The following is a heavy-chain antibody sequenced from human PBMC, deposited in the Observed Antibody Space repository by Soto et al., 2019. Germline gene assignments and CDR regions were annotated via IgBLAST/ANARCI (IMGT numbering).Heavy chain of an antibody. D-gene: IGHD3-3*01. CDR1: GGSISSGGYY. J-gene: IGHJ4*02. V-gene: IGHV4-31*03. CDR2: IYYSGST. CDR3: ARVNPSGYYFDY. Sequence: PSETLSLTCTVSGGSISSGGYYWSWIPQHPGKGLEWIGYIYYSGSTYYNPSLKSRVTISVDTSKNQFSLKLSSVTAADTAVYYCARVNPSGYYFDYWGQGTLVTVSS.